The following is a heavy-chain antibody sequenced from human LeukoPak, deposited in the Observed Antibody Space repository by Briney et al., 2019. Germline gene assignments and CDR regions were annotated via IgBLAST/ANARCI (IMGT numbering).Heavy chain of an antibody. CDR3: AKDRPNFYEASGSYYKMKGDF. Sequence: SGGSLRLSCAASGFTFNTHAMSWVRQAPEKGLEWVSSLTSTGRTTYYADSVKGRFTISRDNLKNTVYLQMNSLRGEDTAIYYCAKDRPNFYEASGSYYKMKGDFWGQGTLVTVSS. CDR2: LTSTGRTT. D-gene: IGHD3-10*01. CDR1: GFTFNTHA. J-gene: IGHJ4*02. V-gene: IGHV3-23*01.